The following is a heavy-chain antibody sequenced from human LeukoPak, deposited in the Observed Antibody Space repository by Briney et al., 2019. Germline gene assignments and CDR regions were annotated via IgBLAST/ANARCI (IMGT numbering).Heavy chain of an antibody. J-gene: IGHJ6*03. CDR3: ARDPYSGNYGNYYYYYMDV. D-gene: IGHD1-26*01. CDR1: GLDFSTFD. CDR2: ITSSSSYI. Sequence: GGSLRCSCAASGLDFSTFDMNWVRHAPRKGLEWISSITSSSSYIYYTDSVKGRFTISRDNAKNSLYLQMSSLSPDDTAVYFCARDPYSGNYGNYYYYYMDVWGKGTTVTISS. V-gene: IGHV3-21*06.